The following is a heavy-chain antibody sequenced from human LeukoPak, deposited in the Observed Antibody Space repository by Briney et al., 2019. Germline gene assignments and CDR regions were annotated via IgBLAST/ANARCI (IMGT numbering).Heavy chain of an antibody. CDR3: ARGGTTVTPGLLWFDP. CDR1: GGSISSHY. Sequence: SETLSLTCSVSGGSISSHYWSWIRQPPGKGLEWIGYIYYSGSTKYNPSLKSRVTISVDTPKNQFSLKLSSVTAADTAVYYCARGGTTVTPGLLWFDPWGQGTLVTVSS. J-gene: IGHJ5*02. V-gene: IGHV4-59*11. CDR2: IYYSGST. D-gene: IGHD4-17*01.